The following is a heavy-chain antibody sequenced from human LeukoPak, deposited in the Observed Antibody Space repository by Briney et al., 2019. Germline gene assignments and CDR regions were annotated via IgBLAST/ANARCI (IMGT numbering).Heavy chain of an antibody. CDR3: ARENRPQTVLLWFGEFAKWGFDY. Sequence: ASVKVSCKASGYTFTGYYMHWVRQAPGQGLEWMGWINPNSGGTNYAQKFQGRVTMTRDTSISTAYMELSRLRSDDTAVYYCARENRPQTVLLWFGEFAKWGFDYWGQGTLVTVSS. V-gene: IGHV1-2*02. D-gene: IGHD3-10*01. CDR2: INPNSGGT. J-gene: IGHJ4*02. CDR1: GYTFTGYY.